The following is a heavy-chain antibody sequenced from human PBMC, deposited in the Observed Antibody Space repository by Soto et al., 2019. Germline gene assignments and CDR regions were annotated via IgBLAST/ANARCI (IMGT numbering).Heavy chain of an antibody. Sequence: SETLSLTCAVYGGSFSGYYWSWIRQPPGKGLEWIGEINHSGSTNYNPSLKSRVTISVDTSKNQFSLKLSSVTAADTAVYYCASTTDTAMATYYYYMDVWGKGTTVTVSS. CDR3: ASTTDTAMATYYYYMDV. J-gene: IGHJ6*03. V-gene: IGHV4-34*01. D-gene: IGHD5-18*01. CDR1: GGSFSGYY. CDR2: INHSGST.